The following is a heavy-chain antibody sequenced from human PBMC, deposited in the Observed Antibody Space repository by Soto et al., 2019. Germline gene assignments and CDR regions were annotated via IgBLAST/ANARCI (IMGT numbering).Heavy chain of an antibody. CDR2: ISGSGGST. D-gene: IGHD6-19*01. CDR3: AKYGRWLVHFYYYGMDV. J-gene: IGHJ6*02. Sequence: EVQLLESGGGLVQPGGSLRLSCAASGFTFSRYAMSWVRQAPGKGLEWVSAISGSGGSTYYADSVKGRFTISRDNSKNTLYLQMNSLRAEDTAVYYCAKYGRWLVHFYYYGMDVWGQGTMVTVSS. CDR1: GFTFSRYA. V-gene: IGHV3-23*01.